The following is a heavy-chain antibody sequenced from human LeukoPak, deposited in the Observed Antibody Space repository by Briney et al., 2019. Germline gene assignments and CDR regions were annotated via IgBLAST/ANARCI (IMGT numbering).Heavy chain of an antibody. D-gene: IGHD2/OR15-2a*01. CDR2: IIPIFGTA. CDR1: GYTFTSYD. V-gene: IGHV1-69*13. Sequence: GASVKVSCKASGYTFTSYDINWVRQAPGQGLEWMGGIIPIFGTANYAQKFQGRVTITADESTSTAYMELSSLRSEDTAVYYCARGRTIRLSNWGQGTLVTVSS. CDR3: ARGRTIRLSN. J-gene: IGHJ4*02.